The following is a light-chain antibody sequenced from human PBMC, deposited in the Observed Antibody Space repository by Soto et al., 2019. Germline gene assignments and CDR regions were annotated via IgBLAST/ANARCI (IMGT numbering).Light chain of an antibody. CDR3: QQANSFPLT. Sequence: DIQMTQSPSSVSASVGDRVTITCRASQDISRWLAWYQQKPGKAPKLLFYGASSLQSGVPSRIGGSGSATDFTLTISSLQPEDFATYYCQQANSFPLTFGGGTKVEIK. CDR2: GAS. V-gene: IGKV1-12*01. J-gene: IGKJ4*01. CDR1: QDISRW.